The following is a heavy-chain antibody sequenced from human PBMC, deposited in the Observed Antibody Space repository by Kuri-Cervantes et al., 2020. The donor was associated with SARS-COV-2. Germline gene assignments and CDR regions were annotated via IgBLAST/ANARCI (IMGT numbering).Heavy chain of an antibody. J-gene: IGHJ6*02. D-gene: IGHD2-15*01. V-gene: IGHV3-23*01. CDR3: AKDGGYCSGGSCPARYYYGMDV. CDR1: GFTFSSYA. Sequence: GGSLRLSCAASGFTFSSYAMSWVRQAPGKGLEWVSAISGSGGSTYYADSVKGRFTISRDNSKNTLYLQMNSLRAEDTAVYYCAKDGGYCSGGSCPARYYYGMDVWGQGTTVTVSS. CDR2: ISGSGGST.